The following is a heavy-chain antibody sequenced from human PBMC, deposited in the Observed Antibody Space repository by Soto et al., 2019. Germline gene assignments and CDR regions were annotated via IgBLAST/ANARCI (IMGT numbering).Heavy chain of an antibody. CDR2: INAGNGNT. D-gene: IGHD3-3*01. Sequence: SVKVSCKASGYTFTSYAMHWVRQAPGQRLEWMGWINAGNGNTKYSQKFQGRVTITRDTSASTAYMELSSLRSEDTAVYYCARGRYYDFWSGPKSRWFDPWGQGTLVTVSS. J-gene: IGHJ5*02. V-gene: IGHV1-3*01. CDR1: GYTFTSYA. CDR3: ARGRYYDFWSGPKSRWFDP.